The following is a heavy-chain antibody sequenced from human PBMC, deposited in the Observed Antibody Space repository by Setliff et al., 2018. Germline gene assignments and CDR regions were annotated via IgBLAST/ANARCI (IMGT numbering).Heavy chain of an antibody. V-gene: IGHV4-34*01. CDR1: GGGGSFSAYY. D-gene: IGHD6-19*01. CDR3: ATSGFCSAGSCYSFDD. CDR2: ISPGGST. Sequence: SETLSLTCGVSGGGGSFSAYYWSWIRQPPGKGLEWIGEISPGGSTIYNPSLRSRVTMSVDTAKNRFSLNLTSVTAADTAVYYCATSGFCSAGSCYSFDDRGQGALVTVSS. J-gene: IGHJ4*02.